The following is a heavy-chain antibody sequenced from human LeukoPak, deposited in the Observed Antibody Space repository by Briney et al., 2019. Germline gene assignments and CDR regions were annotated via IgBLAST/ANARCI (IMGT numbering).Heavy chain of an antibody. J-gene: IGHJ4*02. V-gene: IGHV1-2*02. D-gene: IGHD6-6*01. CDR2: INPTGGT. Sequence: ASVKVSCKASGYTFTGHYMNWVRLAPGQGLVWMGWINPTGGTTYAQKFQDRVTMTRDTSINTAYMELSGLRSDDTAVYYCARDLGWSSSHWGQGTLVTVSS. CDR3: ARDLGWSSSH. CDR1: GYTFTGHY.